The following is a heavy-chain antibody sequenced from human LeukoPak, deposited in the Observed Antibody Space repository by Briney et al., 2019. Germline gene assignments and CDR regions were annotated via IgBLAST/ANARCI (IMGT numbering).Heavy chain of an antibody. D-gene: IGHD3-10*01. J-gene: IGHJ2*01. V-gene: IGHV3-7*04. Sequence: PGGSLRLSCAASGFTVSSNYMSWVRQAPGKGLEWVANIKQDESEENYVDSVKGRFTISRDNAKNSLYLQMNSLRAEDTAVYYCARDYYGSGSLDLWGRGTLVTVSS. CDR1: GFTVSSNY. CDR2: IKQDESEE. CDR3: ARDYYGSGSLDL.